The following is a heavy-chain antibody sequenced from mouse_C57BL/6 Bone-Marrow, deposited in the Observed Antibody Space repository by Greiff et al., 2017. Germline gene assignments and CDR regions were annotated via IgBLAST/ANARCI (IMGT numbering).Heavy chain of an antibody. J-gene: IGHJ1*03. Sequence: EVQLMESGGGLVQPGGSLQLSCAASGFTFSSSAMSWVRQTPAKRLEWVATISDGGSYTYYPDNVMGRFPIFRDNATNKLYLQMINLKCEDTAMSYCERVPMTSVVDWYLEGWGTGTTVTGSS. CDR3: ERVPMTSVVDWYLEG. V-gene: IGHV5-4*01. D-gene: IGHD1-1*01. CDR2: ISDGGSYT. CDR1: GFTFSSSA.